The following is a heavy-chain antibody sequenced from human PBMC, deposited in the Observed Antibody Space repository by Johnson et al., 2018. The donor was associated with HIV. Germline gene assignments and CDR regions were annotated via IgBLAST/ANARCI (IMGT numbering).Heavy chain of an antibody. D-gene: IGHD3-10*01. CDR2: ISFDGSYK. CDR1: GFTFSSYA. J-gene: IGHJ3*01. CDR3: ARTFDLGDWDAFDL. V-gene: IGHV3-30*04. Sequence: QVQLVESGGGLVQPGGSLRLSCAASGFTFSSYAMHWVRQAPGKGLEWVAVISFDGSYKYYADSVKGRFTISRDSSKNTLYLQLSSLRAEDTAMYYCARTFDLGDWDAFDLWGQGTMVTVSS.